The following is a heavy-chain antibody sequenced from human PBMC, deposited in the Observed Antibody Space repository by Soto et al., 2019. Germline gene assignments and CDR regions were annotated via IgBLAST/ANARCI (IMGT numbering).Heavy chain of an antibody. J-gene: IGHJ3*02. V-gene: IGHV3-48*02. CDR3: ARDLTTVITKYRLNM. D-gene: IGHD4-17*01. Sequence: SVKGRFTISRDNARNSLYLQMNSLRDEDTAVYFCARDLTTVITKYRLNMWGQGTMVTVSS.